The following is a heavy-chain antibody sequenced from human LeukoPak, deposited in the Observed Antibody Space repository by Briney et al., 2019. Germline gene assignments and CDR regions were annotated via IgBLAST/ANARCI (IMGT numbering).Heavy chain of an antibody. CDR1: GCTFSSYG. J-gene: IGHJ4*02. V-gene: IGHV3-30*02. CDR2: IRYDGSNK. CDR3: AKSPHYYGSGSRFDY. Sequence: PGGSLRLSCAASGCTFSSYGMHWVRQAPGKGLEWVAFIRYDGSNKYYADSVKGRFTISRDTSKNTLYLQMNSLRAEDTAVYYCAKSPHYYGSGSRFDYWGQGTLVTVSS. D-gene: IGHD3-10*01.